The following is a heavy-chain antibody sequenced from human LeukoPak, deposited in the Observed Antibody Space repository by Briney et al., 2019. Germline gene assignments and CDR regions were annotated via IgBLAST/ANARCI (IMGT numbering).Heavy chain of an antibody. V-gene: IGHV4-59*08. CDR2: IYYSGST. J-gene: IGHJ4*02. CDR3: ARDSSGWYGFDY. Sequence: SETLSLTCTVSGGSICSYYWSWIRQPPGKGLEWIGYIYYSGSTNYNPSLKSRVTISVDTSKNQFSLKLSSVTAADTAVYYCARDSSGWYGFDYWGQGTLVTVSS. CDR1: GGSICSYY. D-gene: IGHD6-19*01.